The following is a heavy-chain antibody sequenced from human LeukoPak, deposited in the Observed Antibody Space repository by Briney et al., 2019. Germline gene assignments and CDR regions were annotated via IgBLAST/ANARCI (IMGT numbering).Heavy chain of an antibody. Sequence: SETLSLTCTVSGGSISSGDYYWSWIRQPPGKGLEWIGYIYYSGSTYYNPSLKSRVTISVDTSKNQFSLKLSSVTAADTAVYYCARVTYHYDSSGYYYDRYYYYYGMDVWGQGTTVTVSS. V-gene: IGHV4-30-4*01. CDR3: ARVTYHYDSSGYYYDRYYYYYGMDV. J-gene: IGHJ6*02. CDR2: IYYSGST. D-gene: IGHD3-22*01. CDR1: GGSISSGDYY.